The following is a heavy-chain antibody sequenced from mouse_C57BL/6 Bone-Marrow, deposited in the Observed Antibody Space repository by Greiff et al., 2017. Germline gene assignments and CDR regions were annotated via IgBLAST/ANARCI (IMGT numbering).Heavy chain of an antibody. Sequence: VQLQQSGAELVRPGASVTLSCKASGYTFTDYEMHWVKQTPVHGLEWIGAIDPETGGTAYNQKFEGKAILTADKSSSTAYMELRSLTSEDSAVYYCTRGDYGSSLPWFAYWGQGTLVTVSA. CDR2: IDPETGGT. D-gene: IGHD1-1*01. CDR3: TRGDYGSSLPWFAY. J-gene: IGHJ3*01. V-gene: IGHV1-15*01. CDR1: GYTFTDYE.